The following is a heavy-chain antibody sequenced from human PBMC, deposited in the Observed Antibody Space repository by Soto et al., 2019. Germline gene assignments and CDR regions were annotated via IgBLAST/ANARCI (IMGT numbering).Heavy chain of an antibody. V-gene: IGHV1-18*01. CDR1: GYTFTSYG. CDR2: ISAYNGNT. CDR3: ARLPGSGWYNWFNP. Sequence: ASVKVSCKASGYTFTSYGISWVRQAPGQGLEWMGWISAYNGNTNYAQKLQGRVTMTTDTSTSTAYMELRSLRSDDTAVYYCARLPGSGWYNWFNPWGKGTLVTVSS. J-gene: IGHJ5*02. D-gene: IGHD6-19*01.